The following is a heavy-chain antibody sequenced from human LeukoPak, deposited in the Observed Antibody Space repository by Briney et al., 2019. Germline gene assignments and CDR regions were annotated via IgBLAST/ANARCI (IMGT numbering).Heavy chain of an antibody. D-gene: IGHD2-15*01. CDR2: ISGSGGST. V-gene: IGHV3-23*01. J-gene: IGHJ5*02. CDR3: AKDRTCSGGSCYSVNWFDP. Sequence: QTGGSLRLSCAASGFTFSSYAMSWVRQAPGKGLEWVSAISGSGGSTYYADSVKGRFTISRDNSKNTLYLQMNSLRAEDTAVYYCAKDRTCSGGSCYSVNWFDPWGQGTLVTVSS. CDR1: GFTFSSYA.